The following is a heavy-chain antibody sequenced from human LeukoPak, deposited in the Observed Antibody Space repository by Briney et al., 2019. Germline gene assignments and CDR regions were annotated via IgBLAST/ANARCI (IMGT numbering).Heavy chain of an antibody. J-gene: IGHJ4*02. Sequence: PSQTLSLTCTVSGGSISSYYWTWIRQPPGKGLEWIGRIYYSGGTTYNPSLKSRITMSVDTSKNQFSLRLTSVTAADTAVYYCARGGSSGYTYAWGQGTLVTVSS. CDR1: GGSISSYY. CDR2: IYYSGGT. D-gene: IGHD5-18*01. CDR3: ARGGSSGYTYA. V-gene: IGHV4-59*01.